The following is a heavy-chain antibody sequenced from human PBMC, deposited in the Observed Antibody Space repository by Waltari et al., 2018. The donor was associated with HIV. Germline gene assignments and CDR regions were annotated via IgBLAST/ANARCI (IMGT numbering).Heavy chain of an antibody. D-gene: IGHD3-10*01. CDR3: AREWGTLMVAWFDP. Sequence: QVQLQESGPGLVKPSETLSLTCAVSGSSISSGYCCGWNRKPPGTALESIGSMFHSGGTYYNPSLKGRVTISVDTSKNQFSLKLSSVTSADTAIYYCAREWGTLMVAWFDPWGQGTLVTVSS. CDR1: GSSISSGYC. CDR2: MFHSGGT. V-gene: IGHV4-38-2*02. J-gene: IGHJ5*02.